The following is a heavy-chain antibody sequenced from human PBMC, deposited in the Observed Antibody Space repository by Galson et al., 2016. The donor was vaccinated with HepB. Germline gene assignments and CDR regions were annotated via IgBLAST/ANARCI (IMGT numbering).Heavy chain of an antibody. J-gene: IGHJ6*02. CDR2: ISIFGGET. CDR1: GFSVTDYG. Sequence: SLRLSCAASGFSVTDYGMNWVRQAPGKGLEWVSGISIFGGETFYADSVKGRFTISRDENENTVHPQMSSLRAEDTAIYYCAKDRDYFRYHHNGMDVWGQGTAVTVAS. D-gene: IGHD3-10*01. V-gene: IGHV3-23*01. CDR3: AKDRDYFRYHHNGMDV.